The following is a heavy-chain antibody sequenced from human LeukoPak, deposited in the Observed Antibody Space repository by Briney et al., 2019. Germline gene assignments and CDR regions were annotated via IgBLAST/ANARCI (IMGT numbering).Heavy chain of an antibody. V-gene: IGHV4-30-2*01. Sequence: SETLSLTCAVSGGSISSGGYSWRWIRQPPGKGLEWIGYIYHSGITYYNPSLKSRVTISVDRSKNQFSLKLSSVTAADTAVYYCARAGVDCSSTSCYTAAFDIWGQGTMVTVSS. D-gene: IGHD2-2*02. CDR1: GGSISSGGYS. J-gene: IGHJ3*02. CDR2: IYHSGIT. CDR3: ARAGVDCSSTSCYTAAFDI.